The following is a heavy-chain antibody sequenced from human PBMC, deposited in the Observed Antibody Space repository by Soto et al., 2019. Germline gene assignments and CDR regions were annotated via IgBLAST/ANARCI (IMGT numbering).Heavy chain of an antibody. CDR3: TIQNARGVPDH. D-gene: IGHD3-10*01. J-gene: IGHJ4*02. CDR1: GFTFSSYS. CDR2: IKSKTDGGTT. V-gene: IGHV3-15*07. Sequence: PGGSLRLSCAASGFTFSSYSMNWVRQAPGKGLEWVGRIKSKTDGGTTDYAAPVKGRFTISRDDSKNTLYLQMNSLKTEDTAVYYCTIQNARGVPDHLGQGTLVTVS.